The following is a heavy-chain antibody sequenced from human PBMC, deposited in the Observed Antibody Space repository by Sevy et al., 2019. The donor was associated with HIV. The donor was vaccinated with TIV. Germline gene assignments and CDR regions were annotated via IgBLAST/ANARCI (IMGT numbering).Heavy chain of an antibody. V-gene: IGHV3-23*01. J-gene: IGHJ4*02. D-gene: IGHD3-10*01. CDR3: AKAPNPLLWFGESLDY. Sequence: GGSLRLSCAASGFTFSSYAMSWVRQAPGKGLEWVSAISGSGGSTYYADSVKDRFTISRDNSKNTLYLQMNSLRAEDTAVYYCAKAPNPLLWFGESLDYWGQGTLVTVSS. CDR2: ISGSGGST. CDR1: GFTFSSYA.